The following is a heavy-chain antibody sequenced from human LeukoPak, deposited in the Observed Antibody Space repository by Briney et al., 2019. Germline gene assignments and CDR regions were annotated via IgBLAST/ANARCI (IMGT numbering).Heavy chain of an antibody. V-gene: IGHV4-59*12. Sequence: ETPFLTCTVSGGYIRSYYGSWIRQPPGKGLEWIGYIHYSGSTNYNPSLKTRVIISVDTTKNQFSLKLSSVTAADTAVYYCARDLPPQLGISYWFDPWGQGTLVTASS. J-gene: IGHJ5*02. D-gene: IGHD6-13*01. CDR1: GGYIRSYY. CDR2: IHYSGST. CDR3: ARDLPPQLGISYWFDP.